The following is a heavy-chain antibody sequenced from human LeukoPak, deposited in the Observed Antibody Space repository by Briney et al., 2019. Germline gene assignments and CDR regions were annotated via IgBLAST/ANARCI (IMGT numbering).Heavy chain of an antibody. V-gene: IGHV1-69*04. CDR2: IIPILGIA. Sequence: SVKVSCKASGGTFSSYAISWARQAPGQGLEWMGRIIPILGIANYAQKFQGRVTITADKSTSTAYMELSSLRSEDTAVYYCAKLAYCGGDCWYYFDYWGQGTLVTVSS. J-gene: IGHJ4*02. CDR3: AKLAYCGGDCWYYFDY. D-gene: IGHD2-21*02. CDR1: GGTFSSYA.